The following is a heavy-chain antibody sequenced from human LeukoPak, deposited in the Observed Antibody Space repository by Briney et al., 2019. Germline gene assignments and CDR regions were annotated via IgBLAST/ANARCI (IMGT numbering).Heavy chain of an antibody. V-gene: IGHV4-34*01. CDR3: ARLNVETAMVIDY. J-gene: IGHJ4*02. CDR1: GGSFSGYY. D-gene: IGHD5-18*01. Sequence: PSGTLSLTCAVSGGSFSGYYWSWIRQPPGKGLEWIGEINHSGSTNYNPSLKSRVTISVDTSKNQSSLKLSSVTAADTAVYYCARLNVETAMVIDYWGQGTLVTVSS. CDR2: INHSGST.